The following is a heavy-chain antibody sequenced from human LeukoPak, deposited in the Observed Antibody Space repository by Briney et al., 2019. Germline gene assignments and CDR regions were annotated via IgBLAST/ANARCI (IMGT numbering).Heavy chain of an antibody. Sequence: PGGSLRLSCAASGFTFSSYGMHWVRQAPGKGLEWVAVISYDGSNKYYADSVKGRFTISRDNSKNTLYLQMNSLRAEDTAVYYCAKDGTGSHSHAFDIWGQGTMVTVSS. CDR3: AKDGTGSHSHAFDI. CDR1: GFTFSSYG. D-gene: IGHD1-14*01. J-gene: IGHJ3*02. V-gene: IGHV3-30*18. CDR2: ISYDGSNK.